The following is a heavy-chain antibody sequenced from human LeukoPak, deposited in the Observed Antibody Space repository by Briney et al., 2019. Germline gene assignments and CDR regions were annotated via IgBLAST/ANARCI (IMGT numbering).Heavy chain of an antibody. D-gene: IGHD4-23*01. J-gene: IGHJ4*02. CDR1: GGSISSRSYY. CDR2: IYYSGST. CDR3: ARDLASLIRPLAVGRWYLDY. V-gene: IGHV4-39*07. Sequence: SETLSLTCTVSGGSISSRSYYWGWIRQPPGKGLEWIGSIYYSGSTYYNPSLKSRVTISVDTSKNQFSLKLSSVTAADTAVYYCARDLASLIRPLAVGRWYLDYWSQGSLATVSS.